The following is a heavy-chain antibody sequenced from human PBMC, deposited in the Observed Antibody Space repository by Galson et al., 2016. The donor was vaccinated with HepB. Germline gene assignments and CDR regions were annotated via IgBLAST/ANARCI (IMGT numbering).Heavy chain of an antibody. CDR1: GYTFTSYD. V-gene: IGHV1-8*01. Sequence: SCKASGYTFTSYDINWVRQATGQGLEWMGWMNPDSGNTVYPQKFQGRITMTRNTSISTAYMELSSLRSEDAAVYYCARRRAYCSGGSCSSDYSYYGMDVWGQGTTVTVSS. CDR3: ARRRAYCSGGSCSSDYSYYGMDV. J-gene: IGHJ6*02. CDR2: MNPDSGNT. D-gene: IGHD2-15*01.